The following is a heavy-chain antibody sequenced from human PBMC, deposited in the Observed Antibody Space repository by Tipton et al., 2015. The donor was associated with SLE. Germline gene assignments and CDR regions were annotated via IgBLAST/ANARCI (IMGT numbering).Heavy chain of an antibody. CDR3: ARRTTRSSGYFGAFDI. J-gene: IGHJ3*02. V-gene: IGHV4-39*01. Sequence: LSLTCTVSGGSISSSSYYWGWIRQPPGKGLEWIGSIYYSGSTYYNPSLKSRVTISVDTSKNQFSLKLSSVTAAETAVYYCARRTTRSSGYFGAFDIWGQGTMVTVSS. CDR1: GGSISSSSYY. CDR2: IYYSGST. D-gene: IGHD3-22*01.